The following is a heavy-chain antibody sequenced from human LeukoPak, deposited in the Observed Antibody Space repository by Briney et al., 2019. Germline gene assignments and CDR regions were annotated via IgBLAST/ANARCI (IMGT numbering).Heavy chain of an antibody. CDR2: VDPSDPNDSYT. CDR1: GYSFTSYW. Sequence: GESLRISCKGSGYSFTSYWISWVRQMPGKGLGWMGRVDPSDPNDSYTNYSPSFQGHVTISVDKSITTAYLQWSSLRASDTAMYYFATNSPTDGFQDYWGQRTLVTV. V-gene: IGHV5-10-1*01. J-gene: IGHJ4*02. D-gene: IGHD1-26*01. CDR3: ATNSPTDGFQDY.